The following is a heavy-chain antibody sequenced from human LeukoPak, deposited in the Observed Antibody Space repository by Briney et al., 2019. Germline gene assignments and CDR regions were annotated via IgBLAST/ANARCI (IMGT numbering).Heavy chain of an antibody. CDR3: ARVEWLVARQFDY. Sequence: SETLSLTCFVSGYSMTSGYYWAWIRQSPGKGLEWIGSIYHSGSTYYNPALQSRVTISVDTSKNHFSLKVNSVSAADTAVYFCARVEWLVARQFDYWGQGVPVTVSS. D-gene: IGHD3-3*01. CDR1: GYSMTSGYY. J-gene: IGHJ4*02. V-gene: IGHV4-38-2*02. CDR2: IYHSGST.